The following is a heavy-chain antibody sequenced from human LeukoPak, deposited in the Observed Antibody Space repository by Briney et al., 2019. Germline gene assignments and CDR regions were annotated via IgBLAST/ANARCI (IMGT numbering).Heavy chain of an antibody. J-gene: IGHJ6*04. Sequence: SETLSLTCAVYGGSFSGYYWSWIRQPPGKGLEWIGEINHSGSTNYNPSLKSRVTISVDTSKNQFSLKLSSVTAADTAVYYCARMGRRYQLPPYYYYGMDVWGKGTTVTVSS. V-gene: IGHV4-34*01. CDR2: INHSGST. CDR3: ARMGRRYQLPPYYYYGMDV. CDR1: GGSFSGYY. D-gene: IGHD2-2*01.